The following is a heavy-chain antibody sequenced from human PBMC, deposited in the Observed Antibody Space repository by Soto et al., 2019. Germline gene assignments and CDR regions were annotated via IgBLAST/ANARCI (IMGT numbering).Heavy chain of an antibody. V-gene: IGHV3-33*01. J-gene: IGHJ4*02. Sequence: QVQLVESGGGVVQPGTSLRLSCAASGFTFNSYVMHWVRQAPGKGLEWVAVIWYDGSNKYYGDSVKGRFTISRDNSKNTLYLQMDSLRAEDTAVYYCARDFMRIAASATHRGPDCWGQGTMVTVSS. D-gene: IGHD6-13*01. CDR1: GFTFNSYV. CDR2: IWYDGSNK. CDR3: ARDFMRIAASATHRGPDC.